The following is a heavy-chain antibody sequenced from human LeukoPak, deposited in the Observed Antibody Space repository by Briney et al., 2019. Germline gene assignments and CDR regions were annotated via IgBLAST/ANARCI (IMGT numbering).Heavy chain of an antibody. CDR1: GFTFSSYW. CDR3: ARGSGNYDFWSGYYYGTLDY. D-gene: IGHD3-3*01. V-gene: IGHV3-74*01. CDR2: INSDGSGT. Sequence: GGSLRLSCAASGFTFSSYWMHWVRQAPGKGLVWVSRINSDGSGTSYADSVKGRFTISRDNAKNTLYLQMNSLRAEDTAVYYCARGSGNYDFWSGYYYGTLDYWGQGTLVTVSS. J-gene: IGHJ4*02.